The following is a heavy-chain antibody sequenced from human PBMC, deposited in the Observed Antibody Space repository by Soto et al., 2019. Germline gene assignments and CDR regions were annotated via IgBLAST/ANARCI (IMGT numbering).Heavy chain of an antibody. D-gene: IGHD3-3*01. CDR3: ARGNYDFWSGYPMDAYYYYYGMDV. CDR2: ISYDGSNK. V-gene: IGHV3-30-3*01. Sequence: LRLSCAASGFTFSSYAMHWVRQAPGKGLEWVAVISYDGSNKYYADSVKGRFTISRDNSKNTLYLQMNSLRAEDTAVYYCARGNYDFWSGYPMDAYYYYYGMDVWGQGTTVTVSS. CDR1: GFTFSSYA. J-gene: IGHJ6*02.